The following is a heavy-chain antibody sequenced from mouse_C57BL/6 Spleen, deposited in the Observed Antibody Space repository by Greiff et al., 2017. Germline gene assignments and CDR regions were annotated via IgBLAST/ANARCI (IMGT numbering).Heavy chain of an antibody. D-gene: IGHD1-1*01. CDR3: ARPYYGSSYPWYFDV. CDR2: ISGGGGNT. J-gene: IGHJ1*03. CDR1: GFTFSSYT. V-gene: IGHV5-9*01. Sequence: EVQLVESGGGLVKPGGSLKLSCAASGFTFSSYTMAWVRQTPEKRLEWVATISGGGGNTYYPDSVKGRFTITSDNAKNTLYLQMSSLRSEDTALYYGARPYYGSSYPWYFDVWGTGTTVTVSS.